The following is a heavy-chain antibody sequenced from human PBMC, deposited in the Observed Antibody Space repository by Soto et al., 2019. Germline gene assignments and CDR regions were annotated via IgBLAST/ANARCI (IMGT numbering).Heavy chain of an antibody. Sequence: QVQLVQSGAEVKKPGASVKVSCKASGYTFTSYYMHWVRQAHGQGLEWMGIINPSGGSTSYAQKVQGRVTMTRDTSTSTVYMELSSLRSEDTAVYHCARSGYSSGWSEDACDIWGQGTMVTVSS. D-gene: IGHD6-19*01. V-gene: IGHV1-46*03. CDR3: ARSGYSSGWSEDACDI. J-gene: IGHJ3*02. CDR2: INPSGGST. CDR1: GYTFTSYY.